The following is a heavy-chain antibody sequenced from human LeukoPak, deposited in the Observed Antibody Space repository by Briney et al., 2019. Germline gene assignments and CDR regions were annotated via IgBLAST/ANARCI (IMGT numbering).Heavy chain of an antibody. Sequence: GGSLRLSCAVSGFTFGDDYMSWIRQAPGQGLEWVSYISNSGGYTNYADSVAGRFTISRDNAENSLYLQMNSLRAEDTAVYYCARSRGAGPGAYFDYWRQGTLVTVTS. CDR2: ISNSGGYT. CDR1: GFTFGDDY. D-gene: IGHD6-19*01. CDR3: ARSRGAGPGAYFDY. V-gene: IGHV3-11*03. J-gene: IGHJ4*02.